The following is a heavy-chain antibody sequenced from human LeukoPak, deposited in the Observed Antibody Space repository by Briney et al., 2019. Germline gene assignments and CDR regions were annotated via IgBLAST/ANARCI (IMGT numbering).Heavy chain of an antibody. Sequence: GESLKISFKGSGYSITSYWITWVRQMAGKGLEWMGRIDPSDSYNNYSPSFQGHVTISADKSISTAYLQWSSLKASDTAMYYCARQVTYDGFDIWGQGTMATVSS. V-gene: IGHV5-10-1*01. D-gene: IGHD2-21*02. CDR1: GYSITSYW. J-gene: IGHJ3*02. CDR3: ARQVTYDGFDI. CDR2: IDPSDSYN.